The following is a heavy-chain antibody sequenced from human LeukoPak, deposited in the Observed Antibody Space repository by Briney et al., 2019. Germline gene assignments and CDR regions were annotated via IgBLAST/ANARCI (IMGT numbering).Heavy chain of an antibody. CDR1: GFTFSSYA. CDR3: ARGIHKTHCTTTSCYINRFDP. CDR2: ISGSGGST. Sequence: GGSLRLSCAASGFTFSSYAMSWVRQAPGKGLEWVSAISGSGGSTYYADSVKGRFTISRDNSKNTLYLQMNSLRAEDTAVYYCARGIHKTHCTTTSCYINRFDPWGQGTLVTVSS. V-gene: IGHV3-23*01. J-gene: IGHJ5*02. D-gene: IGHD2-2*02.